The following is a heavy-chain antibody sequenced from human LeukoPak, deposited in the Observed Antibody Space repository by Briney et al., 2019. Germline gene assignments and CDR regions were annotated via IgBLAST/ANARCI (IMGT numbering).Heavy chain of an antibody. J-gene: IGHJ4*02. CDR1: GFTVSSNY. CDR3: ARDYYYDSSYDY. D-gene: IGHD3-22*01. Sequence: PGGSLRLSCAASGFTVSSNYMSWVRQAPGKGLEWVSVIYSGGSTYYADSVKGRFTISRDNAKNSLYLQMNSLRAEDTAVYYCARDYYYDSSYDYWGQGTLVTVSS. CDR2: IYSGGST. V-gene: IGHV3-53*01.